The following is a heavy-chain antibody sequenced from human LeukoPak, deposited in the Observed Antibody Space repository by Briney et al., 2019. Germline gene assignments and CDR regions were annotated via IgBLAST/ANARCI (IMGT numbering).Heavy chain of an antibody. D-gene: IGHD3-10*01. CDR1: GFTFSSYA. Sequence: PGGSLRLSCAASGFTFSSYAMSWVRQAPGKGLEWVSAISGSGGSTYYADSVKGRFTISRDNSKNTLYLQMNSLRAEDTAVYYCARVEVVTMVRGVIILGFDYWGQGTLVTVSS. J-gene: IGHJ4*02. CDR2: ISGSGGST. V-gene: IGHV3-23*01. CDR3: ARVEVVTMVRGVIILGFDY.